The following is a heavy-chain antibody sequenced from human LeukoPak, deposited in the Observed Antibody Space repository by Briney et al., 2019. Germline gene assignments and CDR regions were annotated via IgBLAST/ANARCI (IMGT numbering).Heavy chain of an antibody. Sequence: GRSLRLSCAASGLTFSVHYTSCIRQAPKKGLEWGSYITSSGSTIYYADSVKGRFTISRDNAENSLYLQMNSLRAEDTAVYDCARVNWNYGWHYYYYMDVWGKGTMVTVSS. J-gene: IGHJ6*03. CDR1: GLTFSVHY. V-gene: IGHV3-11*04. CDR2: ITSSGSTI. D-gene: IGHD1-7*01. CDR3: ARVNWNYGWHYYYYMDV.